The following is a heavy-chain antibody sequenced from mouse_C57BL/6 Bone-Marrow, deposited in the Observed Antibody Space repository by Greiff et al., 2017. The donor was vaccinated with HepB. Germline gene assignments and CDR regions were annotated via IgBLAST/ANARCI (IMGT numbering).Heavy chain of an antibody. Sequence: DVKLQESGGGLVQPGGSLKLSCAASGFTFSDYYMYWVRQTPEKRLEWVAYISNGGGSTYYPDTVKGRFTISSDNAKNTLYLQMSRLKSEDTAMYYCARRNWDYFDYWGQGTTLTVSS. V-gene: IGHV5-12*01. J-gene: IGHJ2*01. CDR3: ARRNWDYFDY. D-gene: IGHD4-1*01. CDR2: ISNGGGST. CDR1: GFTFSDYY.